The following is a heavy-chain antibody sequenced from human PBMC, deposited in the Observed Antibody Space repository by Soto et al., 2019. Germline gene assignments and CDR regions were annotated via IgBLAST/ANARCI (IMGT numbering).Heavy chain of an antibody. J-gene: IGHJ6*02. CDR3: ARDGSGYDSANYYYYGMDV. CDR2: TYYRSKWYN. V-gene: IGHV6-1*01. Sequence: QTLSLTCAISGDSVSSNSAAWNWIRQSPSRGLEWLGRTYYRSKWYNDYAVSVKSRITINPDTSKNQFSLQLNSVTPEDTAVYYCARDGSGYDSANYYYYGMDVWGQGTTVTVSS. D-gene: IGHD5-12*01. CDR1: GDSVSSNSAA.